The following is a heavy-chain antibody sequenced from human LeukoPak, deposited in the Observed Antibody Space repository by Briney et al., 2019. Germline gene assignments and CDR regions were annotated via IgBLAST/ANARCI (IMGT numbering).Heavy chain of an antibody. CDR2: INPNSGFA. CDR3: ARDGHDSSGYYEDY. V-gene: IGHV1-2*02. D-gene: IGHD3-22*01. CDR1: GYTFTGYY. J-gene: IGHJ4*02. Sequence: ASVKVSCKASGYTFTGYYIHWVRQAPGQGLQWMGWINPNSGFAHYPQNFQGRLTMTRDTSISTAYMELSGLRSDDTAVYYCARDGHDSSGYYEDYWGQGTLVTVSS.